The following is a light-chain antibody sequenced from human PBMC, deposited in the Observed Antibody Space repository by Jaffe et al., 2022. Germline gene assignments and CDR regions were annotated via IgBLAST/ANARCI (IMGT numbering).Light chain of an antibody. CDR3: GTWDNSLSAVV. J-gene: IGLJ2*01. V-gene: IGLV1-51*01. Sequence: QSVLTQPPSVSAALRQKVTISCSGSSSNIGNNYVSWYQQLPGTAPKLLIYDNNKRPSGIPDRFSGSKSGTSATLGISGLQTGDEADYYCGTWDNSLSAVVFGGGTKLTVL. CDR2: DNN. CDR1: SSNIGNNY.